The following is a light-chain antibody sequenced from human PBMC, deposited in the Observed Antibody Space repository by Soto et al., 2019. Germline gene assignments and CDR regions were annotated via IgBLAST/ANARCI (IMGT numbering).Light chain of an antibody. CDR1: SSDVGGYNS. J-gene: IGLJ1*01. Sequence: QSALTQPPSASGSPGQSVTISCTGTSSDVGGYNSVSWYQHHPGKAPKLMIYEVSKRPSGVPDRFSGSKSANTASLTVSWLQAEDEADDYCSSYAGSNNYVFGTGTKVTVL. V-gene: IGLV2-8*01. CDR2: EVS. CDR3: SSYAGSNNYV.